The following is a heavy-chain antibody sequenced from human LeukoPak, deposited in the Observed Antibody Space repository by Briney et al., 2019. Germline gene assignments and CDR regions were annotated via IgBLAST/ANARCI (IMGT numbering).Heavy chain of an antibody. D-gene: IGHD6-13*01. CDR2: IYPGDSYT. CDR3: ARRVFASSWYSDY. CDR1: GYSFTNYW. V-gene: IGHV5-51*01. Sequence: GESLKISCKGSGYSFTNYWIGWVRQMPGKGLEWMGIIYPGDSYTRYSPSFQGQVTISADKSISTAYLQWSSLEASYTAMYYCARRVFASSWYSDYWGQGTLVTVSS. J-gene: IGHJ4*02.